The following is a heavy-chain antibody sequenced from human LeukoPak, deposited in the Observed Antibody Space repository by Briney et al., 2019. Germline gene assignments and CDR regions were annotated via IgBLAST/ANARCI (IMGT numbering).Heavy chain of an antibody. CDR1: GFTFSSFA. J-gene: IGHJ3*02. D-gene: IGHD3-10*01. V-gene: IGHV3-30*02. CDR3: AKDGVSSSVWAFDI. CDR2: IRNDGSTK. Sequence: GGSLRLSCVASGFTFSSFAMSWVRQAPGKGLEWVAFIRNDGSTKYYVDSVKGRFVISKDNSRNTLYLYMNSLRAEDSAVYYCAKDGVSSSVWAFDIWGQGTLVTVSS.